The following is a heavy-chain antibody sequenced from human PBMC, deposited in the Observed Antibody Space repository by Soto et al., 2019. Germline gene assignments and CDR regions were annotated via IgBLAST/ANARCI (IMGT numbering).Heavy chain of an antibody. J-gene: IGHJ4*02. CDR3: ARIQFNKVAYLDY. CDR1: GFSLRTNGVG. CDR2: VYWNDDK. V-gene: IGHV2-5*01. Sequence: QITLKESGPTVVKPTQTLTLTCTVSGFSLRTNGVGVGWIRQPPGKALEWLAIVYWNDDKRYSPSLESRLTIARDAYKNQVVLTMTNVDPVDTATYYCARIQFNKVAYLDYLGQGTLVTVSS.